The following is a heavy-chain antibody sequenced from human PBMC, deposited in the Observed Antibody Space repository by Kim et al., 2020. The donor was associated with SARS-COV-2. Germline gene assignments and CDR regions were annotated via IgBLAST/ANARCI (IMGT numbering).Heavy chain of an antibody. CDR1: GGSFSGYY. V-gene: IGHV4-34*01. D-gene: IGHD3-3*01. J-gene: IGHJ4*02. CDR3: ARGRLGSSLFGVVTPGY. Sequence: SETLSLTCAVYGGSFSGYYWSWIRQPPGKGLEWIGEINHSGSTNYNPSLKSRVTISVDTSKNQFSLKLSSVTAADTAVYYCARGRLGSSLFGVVTPGYWGQGTLVTVSS. CDR2: INHSGST.